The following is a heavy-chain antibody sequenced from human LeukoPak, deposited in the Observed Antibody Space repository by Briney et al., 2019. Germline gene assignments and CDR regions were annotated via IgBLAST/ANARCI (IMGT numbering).Heavy chain of an antibody. V-gene: IGHV3-23*01. CDR3: VKEHVDRGFTRSFEI. J-gene: IGHJ3*02. Sequence: GGSLRLSCAASGVTFRTNAMSWVCQAPGKGLGWVSAISATNTYYADAVKGRFTISRDDSKNTVYLHMNSLTAEDRAVYYCVKEHVDRGFTRSFEIWGQGTVVTVSS. CDR2: ISATNT. D-gene: IGHD3-10*01. CDR1: GVTFRTNA.